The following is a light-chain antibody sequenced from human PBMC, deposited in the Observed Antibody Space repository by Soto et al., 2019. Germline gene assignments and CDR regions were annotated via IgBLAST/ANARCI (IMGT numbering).Light chain of an antibody. CDR3: HSYDISLSGQGV. V-gene: IGLV1-40*01. J-gene: IGLJ2*01. Sequence: QPVLTQPPSVSGAPGQRVTISCTGSSANIGAGYDVHWYQQLPGTAPQLLIYGNSNRPSGVPDRFSGSKSGTSASLAITGLRAEDEADYYCHSYDISLSGQGVFGGGTKVTVL. CDR1: SANIGAGYD. CDR2: GNS.